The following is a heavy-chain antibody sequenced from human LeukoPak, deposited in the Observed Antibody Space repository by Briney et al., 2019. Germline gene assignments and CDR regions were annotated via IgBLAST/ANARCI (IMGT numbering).Heavy chain of an antibody. J-gene: IGHJ4*02. CDR2: ITDSGNT. D-gene: IGHD6-19*01. CDR1: GGSFNTYY. Sequence: PSETLSLTCTVSGGSFNTYYWSWIRQPPGKALEWIGFITDSGNTYYNPSLQSRLAISVDTSKTHFFLKLRSVAAADTAIYYCARHGSDWAFDFWGQGTLATVSS. V-gene: IGHV4-59*08. CDR3: ARHGSDWAFDF.